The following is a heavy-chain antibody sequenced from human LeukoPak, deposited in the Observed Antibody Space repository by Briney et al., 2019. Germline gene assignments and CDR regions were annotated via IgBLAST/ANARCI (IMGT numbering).Heavy chain of an antibody. CDR3: AKNPPPIIQVWLGYYYYYYYMDV. CDR1: GFSLSRYD. D-gene: IGHD5-18*01. V-gene: IGHV3-30*02. CDR2: IRYDGSNK. Sequence: WGSLRLSCAASGFSLSRYDMHWVRQAPGKGLEWVAFIRYDGSNKYYADSVKGRFTISRDNSKNTLYLQMNSLRAEDTAVYYCAKNPPPIIQVWLGYYYYYYYMDVWGKGTTVTISS. J-gene: IGHJ6*03.